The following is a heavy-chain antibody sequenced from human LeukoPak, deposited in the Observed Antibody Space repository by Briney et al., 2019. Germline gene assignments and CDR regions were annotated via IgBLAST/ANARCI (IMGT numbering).Heavy chain of an antibody. CDR2: IIPIFGTA. CDR3: ARDAFLSVRGSHYVY. J-gene: IGHJ4*02. CDR1: GGTFSSYA. Sequence: SVKVSCKASGGTFSSYAISWVRQAPGQGLEWMGGIIPIFGTANYAQKFQGRVTITADESTSTAYMELSSLRSEDTAVYYCARDAFLSVRGSHYVYWGQGTLVTVSS. V-gene: IGHV1-69*13. D-gene: IGHD3-10*01.